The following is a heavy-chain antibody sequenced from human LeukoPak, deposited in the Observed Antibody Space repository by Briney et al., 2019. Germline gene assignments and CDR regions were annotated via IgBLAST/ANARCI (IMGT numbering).Heavy chain of an antibody. J-gene: IGHJ4*02. CDR2: IYYSGST. D-gene: IGHD2-15*01. Sequence: PSETLSLTCTVSSGSISSISYYWAWIRQPPGKGLEYIGSIYYSGSTHYNPSLKSRVTITVDTSKKQFSLKLPSVTAADTAVYYCARRQAGLLDSWGQATLVTVSS. CDR1: SGSISSISYY. CDR3: ARRQAGLLDS. V-gene: IGHV4-39*01.